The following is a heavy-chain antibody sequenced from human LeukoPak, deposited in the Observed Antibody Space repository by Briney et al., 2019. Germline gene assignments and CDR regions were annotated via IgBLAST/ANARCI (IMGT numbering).Heavy chain of an antibody. V-gene: IGHV1-2*06. Sequence: GASVKVSCKASGYTFTGYYMHWVRQAPGRGLEWMGRINPNIGGTNYAQKFQGRVTMTRDTSISTIYMELSRLRSDDTAVYYCARVGAGLNDAFDIWGQGTMVTVSS. J-gene: IGHJ3*02. D-gene: IGHD1-26*01. CDR2: INPNIGGT. CDR1: GYTFTGYY. CDR3: ARVGAGLNDAFDI.